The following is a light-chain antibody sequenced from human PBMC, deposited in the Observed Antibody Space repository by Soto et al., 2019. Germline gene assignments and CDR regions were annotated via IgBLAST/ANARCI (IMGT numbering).Light chain of an antibody. CDR3: SSFTSSNTWV. CDR1: SSDVGSYDY. Sequence: QSALTQPASVSASPGQSITISCTGTSSDVGSYDYVSWFQQHPGKAPKVLIYEVADRPSGVSDRFSGSKSGNTASLTISGLQTEDEGDYYRSSFTSSNTWVFGGGTKLTVL. V-gene: IGLV2-14*01. CDR2: EVA. J-gene: IGLJ3*02.